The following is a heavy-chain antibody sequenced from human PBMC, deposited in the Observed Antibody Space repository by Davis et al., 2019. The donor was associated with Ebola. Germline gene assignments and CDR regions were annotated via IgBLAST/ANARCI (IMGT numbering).Heavy chain of an antibody. Sequence: GESLKISCAASGFTFSNAWMSWVRQAPGKGLEWVGRIKSKTDGGTTDYAAPVKGRFTISRDDSKNTLYLQMNSLKTEDTAVYYCTTDPAAAGTGALYYYYMDVWGKGTTVTVSS. CDR2: IKSKTDGGTT. V-gene: IGHV3-15*01. CDR1: GFTFSNAW. J-gene: IGHJ6*03. D-gene: IGHD6-13*01. CDR3: TTDPAAAGTGALYYYYMDV.